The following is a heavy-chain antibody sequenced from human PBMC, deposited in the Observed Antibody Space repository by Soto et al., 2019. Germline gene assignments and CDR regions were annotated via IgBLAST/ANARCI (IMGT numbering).Heavy chain of an antibody. J-gene: IGHJ5*02. V-gene: IGHV4-59*01. D-gene: IGHD5-18*01. CDR2: IYDSGSA. Sequence: QVQLQESGPGLVKPSETLSLTCTVSGGSINNYYWSWIRQPPGKGLEWIGYIYDSGSANYNPSLKSRVTMSADTSKNQFSLNVSSVTAADTAVYYCAREHGFSYGLNYFDPWGQGTLVTVSS. CDR1: GGSINNYY. CDR3: AREHGFSYGLNYFDP.